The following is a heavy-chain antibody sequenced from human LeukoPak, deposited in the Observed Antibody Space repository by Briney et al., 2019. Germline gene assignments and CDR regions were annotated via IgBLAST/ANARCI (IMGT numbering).Heavy chain of an antibody. D-gene: IGHD6-13*01. CDR1: GGSITSYY. CDR3: ASHAEKGYSSSWSYFDY. V-gene: IGHV4-59*08. J-gene: IGHJ4*02. CDR2: VFYSGST. Sequence: PSETLSLTCTVSGGSITSYYWSWIRQPPGKGLEWIGNVFYSGSTKYSPSLKSRLTISVDMSKNQFSLKLNSVTAADTAVYFCASHAEKGYSSSWSYFDYWGQGILVIVSS.